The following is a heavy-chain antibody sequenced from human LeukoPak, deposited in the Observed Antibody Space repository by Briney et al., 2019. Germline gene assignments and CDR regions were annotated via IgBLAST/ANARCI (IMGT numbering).Heavy chain of an antibody. J-gene: IGHJ4*02. CDR3: AKESIAAADTPYYFDY. V-gene: IGHV3-23*01. D-gene: IGHD6-13*01. CDR1: GFTFSNAW. CDR2: ISGSGGST. Sequence: GGSLRLSCAASGFTFSNAWMSWVRQAPGKGLEWVSAISGSGGSTYYADSVKGRFTISRDNSKNTLYLQMNSLRAEDTAVYYCAKESIAAADTPYYFDYWGQGTLVTVSS.